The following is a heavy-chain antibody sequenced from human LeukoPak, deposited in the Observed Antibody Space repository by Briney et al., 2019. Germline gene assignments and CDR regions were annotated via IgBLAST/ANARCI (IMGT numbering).Heavy chain of an antibody. CDR1: GFTFDDYS. J-gene: IGHJ4*02. CDR2: ISWNSGSI. Sequence: HPGRSLRLSCAASGFTFDDYSMPWVRQAPGKGLEWVSGISWNSGSIGYADSVKGRFTISRDNAKNSLYLQMNSLRAEDTALYYCAKDIGGAVAAAGFDYWGQGTLVTVSS. V-gene: IGHV3-9*01. D-gene: IGHD6-13*01. CDR3: AKDIGGAVAAAGFDY.